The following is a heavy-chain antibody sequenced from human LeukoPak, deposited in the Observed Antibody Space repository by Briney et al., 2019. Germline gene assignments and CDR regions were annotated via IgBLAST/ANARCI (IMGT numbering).Heavy chain of an antibody. V-gene: IGHV3-11*01. Sequence: PGGSLRLSCAASGFTFSDYYMSWIRQAPGKGLEWVSYITSSGSTTYYADSVKGRFTISRDNAKNSLYMQVNSLRAEDTAVYYCARAFHDAFDIWGQGTMVTVSS. CDR3: ARAFHDAFDI. J-gene: IGHJ3*02. CDR2: ITSSGSTT. CDR1: GFTFSDYY.